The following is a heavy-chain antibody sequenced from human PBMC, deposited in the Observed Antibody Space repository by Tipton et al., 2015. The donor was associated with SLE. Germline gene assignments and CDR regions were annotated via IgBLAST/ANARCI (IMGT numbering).Heavy chain of an antibody. V-gene: IGHV4-39*07. CDR3: ATGHFDF. D-gene: IGHD1-1*01. CDR2: IYYSGST. Sequence: LRLSCTVSGGSISSSSYYWGWIRQPPGKGLEWIGSIYYSGSTYYNPSLKSRVAVSMDTSRNQFSLRLKSVTAADTAVYYCATGHFDFWGQGRLVTVSS. J-gene: IGHJ5*01. CDR1: GGSISSSSYY.